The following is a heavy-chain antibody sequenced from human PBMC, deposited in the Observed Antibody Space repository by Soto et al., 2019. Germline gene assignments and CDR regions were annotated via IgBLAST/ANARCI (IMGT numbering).Heavy chain of an antibody. Sequence: GGSLRLSCSASGFTFSSYAMHWVRQAPGKGLEYVSAISSNGGSTYYADSVKGRFTISRDNSKNTLYLQMKSLRAEDTAVYYCLRVGAGGFDYWGQGTLVTVSS. CDR3: LRVGAGGFDY. CDR2: ISSNGGST. CDR1: GFTFSSYA. D-gene: IGHD4-17*01. J-gene: IGHJ4*02. V-gene: IGHV3-64*04.